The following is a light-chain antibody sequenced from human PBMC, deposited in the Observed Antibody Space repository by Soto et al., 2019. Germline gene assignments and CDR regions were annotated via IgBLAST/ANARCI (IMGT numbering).Light chain of an antibody. V-gene: IGLV1-36*01. CDR1: SSNIGNNA. Sequence: QSVLTQPPSVSEAPRQRVTISCSGSSSNIGNNAVNWYQQLPGKAPKLLIYSTNQRPSGVPDRFSGSKSGTSASLAISGLQSEDEADYYCATWDGGLNGWVFGGGTQLTVL. CDR3: ATWDGGLNGWV. J-gene: IGLJ3*02. CDR2: STN.